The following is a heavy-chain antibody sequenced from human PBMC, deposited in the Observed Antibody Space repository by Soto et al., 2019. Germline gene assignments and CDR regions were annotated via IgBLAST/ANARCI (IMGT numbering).Heavy chain of an antibody. CDR3: ARTPIVVVVAAISGWFDP. D-gene: IGHD2-15*01. Sequence: LSLTCTVSGGSISSSSYYWGWIRQPPGKGLEWIGSIYYSGSTYYNPSLKSRVTISVDTSKNQFSLKLSSVTAADTAVYYCARTPIVVVVAAISGWFDPWGQGTLVTVSS. CDR1: GGSISSSSYY. CDR2: IYYSGST. V-gene: IGHV4-39*01. J-gene: IGHJ5*02.